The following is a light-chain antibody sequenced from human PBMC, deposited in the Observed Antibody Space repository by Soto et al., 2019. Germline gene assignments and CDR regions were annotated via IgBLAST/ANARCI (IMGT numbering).Light chain of an antibody. CDR1: SSDVGVYNY. CDR3: FSHRRGDSHV. CDR2: GVT. J-gene: IGLJ1*01. Sequence: QSALTQPASVSGSPGQSVTISCTGTSSDVGVYNYVSWYQQYPGKAPKLMIYGVTKRPSGVSNRFSGSKTGNTASLTISGLQAEDEADYYCFSHRRGDSHVFGTGTQLTVL. V-gene: IGLV2-14*01.